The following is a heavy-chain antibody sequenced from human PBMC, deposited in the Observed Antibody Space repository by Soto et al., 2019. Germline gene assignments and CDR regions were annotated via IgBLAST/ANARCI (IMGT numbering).Heavy chain of an antibody. CDR2: ISSRSDI. Sequence: GGSLRLSCVGSGFTFSTYSINWVRQAPGKGLEWVSSISSRSDIYYADSVKGRFTISRDNAKNSVSLQMNSLRAEDTAVYYCAREYTAWPLAYGLDVWGQGTAVTVSS. CDR1: GFTFSTYS. CDR3: AREYTAWPLAYGLDV. V-gene: IGHV3-21*01. J-gene: IGHJ6*02. D-gene: IGHD2-2*02.